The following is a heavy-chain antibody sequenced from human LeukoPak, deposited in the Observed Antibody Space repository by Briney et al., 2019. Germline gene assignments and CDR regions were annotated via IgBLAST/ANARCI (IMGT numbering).Heavy chain of an antibody. CDR3: ARGRGSGHRENWFDP. J-gene: IGHJ5*02. CDR2: MNPNSGNT. D-gene: IGHD6-19*01. V-gene: IGHV1-8*01. CDR1: GYTFTTYD. Sequence: ASVKVSCKASGYTFTTYDINWVRQATGQGLEWMGWMNPNSGNTGYTQKFQGRVTMTRNTSISSAYMELSSLRSEDTAVYYCARGRGSGHRENWFDPWGQGTLVTVAS.